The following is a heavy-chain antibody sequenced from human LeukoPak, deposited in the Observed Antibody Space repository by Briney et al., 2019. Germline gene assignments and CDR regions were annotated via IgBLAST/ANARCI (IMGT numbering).Heavy chain of an antibody. CDR3: ARRDGSGSYRPSDY. CDR2: INTNTGNP. Sequence: ASVKVSCKASGYTFINYGLNWVRQAPGQGLEWLGWINTNTGNPTYAQGFTGRFVFSLDTSVSTAYLQISSLKAEDTAVYYCARRDGSGSYRPSDYWGQGTLVTVSS. D-gene: IGHD3-22*01. CDR1: GYTFINYG. V-gene: IGHV7-4-1*02. J-gene: IGHJ4*02.